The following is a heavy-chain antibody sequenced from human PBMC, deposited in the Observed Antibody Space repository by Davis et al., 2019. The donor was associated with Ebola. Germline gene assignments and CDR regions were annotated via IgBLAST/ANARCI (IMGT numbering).Heavy chain of an antibody. CDR1: GYVFTTYD. CDR3: ARLDHLYGSGYWNDN. V-gene: IGHV1-18*01. D-gene: IGHD3-10*01. CDR2: TNPYNGNT. Sequence: AASVKVSCKTSGYVFTTYDINWVRQAPGQGLEWMGRTNPYNGNTNYAQNFQGRITMTTDTSTSAAYMELRSLRSDDTAVYYCARLDHLYGSGYWNDNWGQGTLVTVSS. J-gene: IGHJ4*02.